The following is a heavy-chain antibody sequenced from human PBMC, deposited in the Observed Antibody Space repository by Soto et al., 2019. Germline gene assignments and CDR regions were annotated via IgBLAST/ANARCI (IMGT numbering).Heavy chain of an antibody. Sequence: QVQLQESGPGLVKPSQTLSLTCTVSGGSISSGGYYWSWIRQHPGKGLEWIGYIYYSGSTYYNPSLKSRVTKSVDTSKNQFSLKLSSVTAADTAVYYCARVPTWSGYLFRYYYGMDVWGQGTTVTVSS. V-gene: IGHV4-31*03. D-gene: IGHD3-3*01. CDR2: IYYSGST. CDR3: ARVPTWSGYLFRYYYGMDV. CDR1: GGSISSGGYY. J-gene: IGHJ6*02.